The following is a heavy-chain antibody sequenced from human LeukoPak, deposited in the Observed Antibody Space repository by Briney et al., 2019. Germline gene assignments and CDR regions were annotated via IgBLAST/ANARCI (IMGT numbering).Heavy chain of an antibody. Sequence: PSETLSLTCAVSGDSFSSHYWTWIRQPPGRGLEWIGYISYIGSTNYNPSLKSRVTISIDTSKNQFSLKLSSVTAADTAVYYCARDLVTVTKGFDIWGQGTMVSVSS. CDR2: ISYIGST. V-gene: IGHV4-59*11. CDR3: ARDLVTVTKGFDI. D-gene: IGHD4-17*01. J-gene: IGHJ3*02. CDR1: GDSFSSHY.